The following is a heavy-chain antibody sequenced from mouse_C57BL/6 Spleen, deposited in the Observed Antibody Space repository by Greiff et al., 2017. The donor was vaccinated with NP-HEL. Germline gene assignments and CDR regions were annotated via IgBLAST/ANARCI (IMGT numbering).Heavy chain of an antibody. Sequence: EVKLMESGEGLVKPGGSLKLSCAASGFTFSSYAMSWVRQTPEKRLEWVAYISSGGDYIYYADTVKGRFTISRDNARNTLYLQMSSVKSQDTAMYYCTRGTAQVPYAMYYWGQGTSVTVSS. CDR2: ISSGGDYI. J-gene: IGHJ4*01. V-gene: IGHV5-9-1*02. D-gene: IGHD3-2*02. CDR1: GFTFSSYA. CDR3: TRGTAQVPYAMYY.